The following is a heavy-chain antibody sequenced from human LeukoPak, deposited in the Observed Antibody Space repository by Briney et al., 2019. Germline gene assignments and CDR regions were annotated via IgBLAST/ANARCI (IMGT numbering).Heavy chain of an antibody. D-gene: IGHD3-22*01. CDR3: AKDVDDSSGYYPGLSDY. J-gene: IGHJ4*02. CDR2: ISSSGSGGNT. CDR1: GVTLSNYA. V-gene: IGHV3-23*01. Sequence: PGGSLRLSCVASGVTLSNYAMSWARQAPGKGLEWVSGISSSGSGGNTYYADSVKGRFTISRDSSRNTLYLQMNSLRAEDTAVYYCAKDVDDSSGYYPGLSDYWGQGTLVTVSS.